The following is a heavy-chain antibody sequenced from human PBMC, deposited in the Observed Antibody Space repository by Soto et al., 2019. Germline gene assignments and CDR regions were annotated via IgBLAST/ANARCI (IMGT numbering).Heavy chain of an antibody. Sequence: GASVKVSCKASGGTFSSYAISWVRQAPGQGLEWMGGIIPNFGTANYAQKFQGRVTITADESTSTAYMELSSLRSEDTAVYYCARVGHKYYDFWSGYSSQHDYYYYYGMDVWGQGTQVTVSS. CDR1: GGTFSSYA. J-gene: IGHJ6*02. D-gene: IGHD3-3*01. V-gene: IGHV1-69*13. CDR2: IIPNFGTA. CDR3: ARVGHKYYDFWSGYSSQHDYYYYYGMDV.